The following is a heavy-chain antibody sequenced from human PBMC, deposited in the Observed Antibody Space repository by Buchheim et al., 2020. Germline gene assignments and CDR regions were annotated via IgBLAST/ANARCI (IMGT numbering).Heavy chain of an antibody. CDR3: ARDGARGAATLSLNFDY. J-gene: IGHJ4*02. V-gene: IGHV3-33*01. CDR1: GFTFSSYG. CDR2: IWYDGSNK. Sequence: QVQLVESGGGVVQPGRSLRLSCAASGFTFSSYGMHWVRQAPGKGLEWVAVIWYDGSNKYYADSVKGRFTISRDNSKNTLYLQMNSLRAEDTAVYYCARDGARGAATLSLNFDYWGQGTL. D-gene: IGHD1-26*01.